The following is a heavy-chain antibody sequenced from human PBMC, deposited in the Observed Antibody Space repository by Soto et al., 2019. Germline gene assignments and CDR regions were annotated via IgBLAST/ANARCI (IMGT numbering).Heavy chain of an antibody. V-gene: IGHV3-30*03. CDR2: VSYDVVSK. CDR1: GFDFSHYV. CDR3: AREVDVDIVMVAPVGN. D-gene: IGHD5-12*01. Sequence: QEQLTESGGGVVQPGGSLRLACEGSGFDFSHYVMHWVRQAPGKGLEWVAVVSYDVVSKDYIDSVKGRFTISRDNSKNTIFLQMNNLTPEDTGVYFCAREVDVDIVMVAPVGNWGQGTLVVVSS. J-gene: IGHJ4*02.